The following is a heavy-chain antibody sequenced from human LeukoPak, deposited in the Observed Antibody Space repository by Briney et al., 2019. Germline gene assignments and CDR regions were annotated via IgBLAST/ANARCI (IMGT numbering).Heavy chain of an antibody. D-gene: IGHD3-10*01. CDR2: IYYDGSNK. CDR3: AKDQNRVRGVTQLGY. J-gene: IGHJ4*02. CDR1: GFTFSSYG. V-gene: IGHV3-30*18. Sequence: GGSLTLTCAASGFTFSSYGMHWVRQPPGKGLEWVGVIYYDGSNKYYADCVKGRSTISRDNSKNTLYLQMNSLRAEDRAVYCCAKDQNRVRGVTQLGYWGQGTLVTVSS.